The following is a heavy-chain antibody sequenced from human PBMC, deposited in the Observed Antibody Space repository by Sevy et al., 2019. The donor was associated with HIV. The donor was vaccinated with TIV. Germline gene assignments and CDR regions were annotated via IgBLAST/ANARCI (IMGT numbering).Heavy chain of an antibody. V-gene: IGHV6-1*01. Sequence: SQTLSLTCAISGDSVSSNSAAWNWIRQSPSRGLEWLGRTYYRSKWYNDYAVSVKSRITINPATSKNNFSLHLNYVTPEETAVYYCASEGVSYCGSTSCYRGGLFAAAVDYWGQGTLVTVSS. CDR2: TYYRSKWYN. J-gene: IGHJ4*02. CDR3: ASEGVSYCGSTSCYRGGLFAAAVDY. CDR1: GDSVSSNSAA. D-gene: IGHD2-2*02.